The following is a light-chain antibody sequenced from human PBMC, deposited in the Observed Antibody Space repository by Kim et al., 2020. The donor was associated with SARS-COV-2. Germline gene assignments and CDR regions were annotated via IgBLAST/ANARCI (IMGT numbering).Light chain of an antibody. V-gene: IGLV3-19*01. CDR3: NSRDSSGNQYV. Sequence: ALGQTIRITCQGDSIRNNFPSWYQQKPGQAPVLVIYGRNNRPSGIPDRFSGSISGTPASLTITGAQAEDEADYYCNSRDSSGNQYVFGTGTKVTVL. CDR2: GRN. CDR1: SIRNNF. J-gene: IGLJ1*01.